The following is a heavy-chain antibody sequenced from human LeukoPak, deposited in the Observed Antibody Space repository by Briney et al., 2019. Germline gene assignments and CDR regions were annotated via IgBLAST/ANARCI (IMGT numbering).Heavy chain of an antibody. J-gene: IGHJ4*02. CDR3: ARGVELLWFGELSTFDY. Sequence: ASVKVSCKASGYTFTGYYIHWVRQAPGQGLEWMGWINPNSGGTNYAQKFQGRVTMTRDTSISTAYMELSRLRSDDTAVYYCARGVELLWFGELSTFDYWGQGTLVTVSS. CDR2: INPNSGGT. CDR1: GYTFTGYY. V-gene: IGHV1-2*02. D-gene: IGHD3-10*01.